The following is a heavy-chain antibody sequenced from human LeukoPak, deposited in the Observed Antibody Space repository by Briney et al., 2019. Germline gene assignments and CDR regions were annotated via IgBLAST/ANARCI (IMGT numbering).Heavy chain of an antibody. J-gene: IGHJ4*02. CDR3: ARNAVEQQLAYFDY. CDR1: GGSISSSRYY. D-gene: IGHD6-13*01. CDR2: FSYSGST. Sequence: SETLSLTCTVSGGSISSSRYYWGWIRQPPGKGLDWVASFSYSGSTYYNPSLKSRVTISVDTSKSQFSLRLSSVTAADTAVYYCARNAVEQQLAYFDYWGQGTLVTVSS. V-gene: IGHV4-39*01.